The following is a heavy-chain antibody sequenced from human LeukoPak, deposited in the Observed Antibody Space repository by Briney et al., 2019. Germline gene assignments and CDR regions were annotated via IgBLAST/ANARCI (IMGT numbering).Heavy chain of an antibody. CDR2: IYYSGST. J-gene: IGHJ6*02. V-gene: IGHV4-30-4*08. D-gene: IGHD2-15*01. CDR3: ARVPIVVVVAALDSYYYYGMDV. Sequence: SQTLSLTCTVSGGSISSAGYYWSWIRQYPGQGLEWIGYIYYSGSTYYNPSLKSRVTISVDTSKNQFSLKLSSVTAADTAVYYCARVPIVVVVAALDSYYYYGMDVWGQGTTVTVSS. CDR1: GGSISSAGYY.